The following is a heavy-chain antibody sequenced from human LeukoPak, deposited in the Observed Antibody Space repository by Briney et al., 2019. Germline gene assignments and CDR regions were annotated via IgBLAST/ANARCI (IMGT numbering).Heavy chain of an antibody. CDR2: ISSSSSTT. D-gene: IGHD3-10*01. Sequence: PGGSLRLSCAASGFTFSSYTMNWVRQAPGKGLEWVSSISSSSSTTHYADSVKGRFTISRDNAKNSLYLQMNSLRAEDTAVYYCARVYYGSGSHDYWGQGTLVTVSS. J-gene: IGHJ4*02. CDR1: GFTFSSYT. CDR3: ARVYYGSGSHDY. V-gene: IGHV3-21*01.